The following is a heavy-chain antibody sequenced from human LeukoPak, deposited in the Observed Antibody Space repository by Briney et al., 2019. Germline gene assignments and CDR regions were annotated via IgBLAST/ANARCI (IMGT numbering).Heavy chain of an antibody. D-gene: IGHD5-12*01. V-gene: IGHV3-21*01. J-gene: IGHJ4*02. CDR1: EFTFSSYS. Sequence: GGSLRLSCAASEFTFSSYSMTWVRQAPGKGLEWVSSISGNSRYIYYADSMRGRFTISRDNAKNSLYLQMNSLRAEDTAVYYCARGPSGYHNTGGQGTLVTVSS. CDR3: ARGPSGYHNT. CDR2: ISGNSRYI.